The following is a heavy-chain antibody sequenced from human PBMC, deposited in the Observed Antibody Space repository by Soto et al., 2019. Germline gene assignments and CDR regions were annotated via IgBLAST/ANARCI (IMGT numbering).Heavy chain of an antibody. CDR2: IKSKTYGGTA. Sequence: GGSLRLSCAASGFTFSNAWMSWVRQAPGQGLEWVGRIKSKTYGGTADYAAPVKGRFTISRDDSKNMLYLQMNTLKTEDTAVYYCAKSLRGIIIDFDYWGQGTQVTVSS. D-gene: IGHD3-10*01. CDR1: GFTFSNAW. V-gene: IGHV3-15*01. J-gene: IGHJ4*02. CDR3: AKSLRGIIIDFDY.